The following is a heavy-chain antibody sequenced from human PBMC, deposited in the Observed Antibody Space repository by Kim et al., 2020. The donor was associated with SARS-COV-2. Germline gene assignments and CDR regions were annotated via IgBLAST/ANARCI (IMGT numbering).Heavy chain of an antibody. CDR1: GFTFSSYG. CDR3: AKDRPDSGAFDI. J-gene: IGHJ3*02. CDR2: ISYDGSNK. V-gene: IGHV3-30*18. Sequence: GGSLRLSCAASGFTFSSYGMHWVRQAPGKGLEWVAVISYDGSNKYYADSVKGRFTISRDNSKNTLYLQMNSLRAEDTAVYYCAKDRPDSGAFDIWGQGTMVTVSS.